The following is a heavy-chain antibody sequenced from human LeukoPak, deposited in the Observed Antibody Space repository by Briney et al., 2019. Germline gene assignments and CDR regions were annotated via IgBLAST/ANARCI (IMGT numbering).Heavy chain of an antibody. V-gene: IGHV3-7*04. D-gene: IGHD1-7*01. CDR1: GFTFSNYW. J-gene: IGHJ4*02. CDR3: GREIPGGTTSLDC. Sequence: GGSLRLSCAASGFTFSNYWMSWVRQAPGKGLEWVANIKEDGSDKNYVDSVRGRFTISRDNAKNALYLQMNSLRAEDTAVYYCGREIPGGTTSLDCWGQGTVVTVSS. CDR2: IKEDGSDK.